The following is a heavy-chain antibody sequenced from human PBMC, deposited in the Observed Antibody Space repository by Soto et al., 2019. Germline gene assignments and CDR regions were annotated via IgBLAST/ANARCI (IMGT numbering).Heavy chain of an antibody. V-gene: IGHV4-4*07. CDR1: GCSISGSH. CDR2: IYASGTT. CDR3: VKNYRSDGPGWFDP. J-gene: IGHJ5*02. D-gene: IGHD3-16*02. Sequence: PSETLSLTCLVSGCSISGSHWSWIRQSAAKGLEWIGRIYASGTTNYNPSLKTRVTMSVDASKNQFSLDLKSVTAADAAVYYCVKNYRSDGPGWFDPWGQGILVTVSS.